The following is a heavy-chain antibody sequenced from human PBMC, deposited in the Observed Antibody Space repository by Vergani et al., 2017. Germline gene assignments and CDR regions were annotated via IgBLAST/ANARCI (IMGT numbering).Heavy chain of an antibody. CDR1: GFTFSSFA. D-gene: IGHD3-3*01. J-gene: IGHJ4*02. V-gene: IGHV3-23*01. Sequence: EVQLLESGGGLVQPGGSLRLSCAASGFTFSSFAMSWVRQAPGKGLEWVSAISDSGGSTYYADSVKGRLTISRANSKNTLYLQMNSLRAEDTAVYYCAKDRCFWSGYPDYWGQGTLVTVSS. CDR2: ISDSGGST. CDR3: AKDRCFWSGYPDY.